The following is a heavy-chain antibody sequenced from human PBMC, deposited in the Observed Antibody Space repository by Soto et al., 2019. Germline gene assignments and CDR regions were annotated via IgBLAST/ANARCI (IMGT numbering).Heavy chain of an antibody. V-gene: IGHV4-59*01. D-gene: IGHD6-19*01. Sequence: SETLSLTCTVSGGPINSYYWSWIRQSPGKGLEWIGYIYYSGSTNYNPSLKSRVTMSVDTSKKQISLKLRSVTTADTALYYCARETRCDSGWFNFDYWGQGTLVTVSS. CDR2: IYYSGST. J-gene: IGHJ4*02. CDR1: GGPINSYY. CDR3: ARETRCDSGWFNFDY.